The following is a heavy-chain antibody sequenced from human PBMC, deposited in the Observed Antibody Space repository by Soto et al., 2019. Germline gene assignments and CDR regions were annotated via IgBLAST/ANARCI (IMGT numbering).Heavy chain of an antibody. Sequence: QVQLVQSGDEMKKPGASVKVSCKASGYIFVKYGIAWVRQAPGQGLEWMGWISPYTGNTHSATKIQGRLTMTTDTSTSTAYMDLGSLTSDDTAVYYCVMVDNYVTPTPQDVWGQGTTVTVSS. V-gene: IGHV1-18*01. CDR2: ISPYTGNT. CDR3: VMVDNYVTPTPQDV. D-gene: IGHD3-16*01. CDR1: GYIFVKYG. J-gene: IGHJ6*02.